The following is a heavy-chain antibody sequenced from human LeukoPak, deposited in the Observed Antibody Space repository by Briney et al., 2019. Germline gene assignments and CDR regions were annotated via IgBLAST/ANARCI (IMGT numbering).Heavy chain of an antibody. CDR2: ISSGGGSI. J-gene: IGHJ4*02. CDR1: GFTFSSYT. V-gene: IGHV3-48*02. D-gene: IGHD4/OR15-4a*01. Sequence: GGSLRLSCAASGFTFSSYTMNWVRQAPGQGLEWVSYISSGGGSIFYADSVKGRFSISRDNAKNSLYLQMNSLRDDDTAVYFCAREVRGTYLDYWSQGTLVTVSS. CDR3: AREVRGTYLDY.